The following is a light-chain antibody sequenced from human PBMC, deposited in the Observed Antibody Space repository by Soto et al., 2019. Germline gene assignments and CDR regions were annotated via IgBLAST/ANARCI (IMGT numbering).Light chain of an antibody. CDR3: CSNAGRPDV. J-gene: IGLJ1*01. V-gene: IGLV2-11*01. CDR2: DVD. CDR1: SSDIGAYNY. Sequence: QSVLTQPHSVSASPGQSVAISCTGTSSDIGAYNYVSWYQQHPGKAPKVVIYDVDKRPSGVPDRFSGSKSGNTASLTISDLQAEDDADYYCCSNAGRPDVFGTGTKLTVL.